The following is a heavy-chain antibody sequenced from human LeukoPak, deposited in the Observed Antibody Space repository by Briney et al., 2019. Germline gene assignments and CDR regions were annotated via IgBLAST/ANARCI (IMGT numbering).Heavy chain of an antibody. D-gene: IGHD3-10*01. CDR2: ISSSSSYI. J-gene: IGHJ4*02. V-gene: IGHV3-21*01. CDR3: ARDYGSGSYYDY. CDR1: GFTFSSYS. Sequence: KAGGSVRLPCAASGFTFSSYSMNWVRQAPGKGLGWVSSISSSSSYIYYADSVKGRFTITRDNAKNSLYLQMNSLRAEDTAVYYCARDYGSGSYYDYWGQGTLVTVSS.